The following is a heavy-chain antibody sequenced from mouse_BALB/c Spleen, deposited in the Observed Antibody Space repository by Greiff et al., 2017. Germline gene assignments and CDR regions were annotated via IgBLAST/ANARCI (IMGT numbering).Heavy chain of an antibody. V-gene: IGHV5-17*02. Sequence: EVKLMESGGGLVQPGGSRKLSCAASGFTFSSFGMHWVRQAPEKGLEWVAYISSGSSTIYYADTVKGRFTISRDNPKNTLFLQMTSLRSEDTAMYYCARSDRSAWFADWGQGTLVTVSA. CDR1: GFTFSSFG. CDR3: ARSDRSAWFAD. D-gene: IGHD2-14*01. CDR2: ISSGSSTI. J-gene: IGHJ3*01.